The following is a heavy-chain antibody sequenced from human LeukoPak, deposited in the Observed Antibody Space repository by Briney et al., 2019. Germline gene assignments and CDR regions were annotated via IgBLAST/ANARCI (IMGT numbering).Heavy chain of an antibody. CDR3: ARHVAPSNYYDFWSGYYTGIYYFDY. J-gene: IGHJ4*02. V-gene: IGHV5-51*01. CDR2: VYPGDSDT. D-gene: IGHD3-3*01. CDR1: GYSFTTYW. Sequence: PGESLKISCKGSGYSFTTYWIGWVRQMPGKGLEWMGIVYPGDSDTRYSPSFQGQVTISADKSISTAYLQWSSLKASDTAMYYCARHVAPSNYYDFWSGYYTGIYYFDYWGQGTLVTVSS.